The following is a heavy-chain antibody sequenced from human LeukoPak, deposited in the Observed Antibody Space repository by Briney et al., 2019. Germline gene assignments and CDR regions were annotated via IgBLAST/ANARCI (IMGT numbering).Heavy chain of an antibody. V-gene: IGHV4-59*08. D-gene: IGHD4-17*01. J-gene: IGHJ5*02. CDR2: IYYSGST. CDR3: ARLRATVTGWFDP. Sequence: SGPTLVKPSETLSPTCTVSGGSISSYYWSWIRQPPGKGLEWIGYIYYSGSTNYNPSLKSRVTISVDTSKNQFSLKLSSVTAADTAVYYCARLRATVTGWFDPWGQGTLVTVSS. CDR1: GGSISSYY.